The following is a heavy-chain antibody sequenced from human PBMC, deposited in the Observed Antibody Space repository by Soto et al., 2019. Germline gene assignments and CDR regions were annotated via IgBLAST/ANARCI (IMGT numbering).Heavy chain of an antibody. D-gene: IGHD1-26*01. CDR3: GRNLIVGSTPPYYFDY. Sequence: QVQLVQSGAEVKKPGASVKVSCKSSGYTFTSYGISWVRPAPGQGLEWMGWISAYNGNTNYAQKLQGRVTMTTDTPTSTAYMELRSLRSDATSVDYCGRNLIVGSTPPYYFDYWGQGTLVTVSS. V-gene: IGHV1-18*01. CDR1: GYTFTSYG. CDR2: ISAYNGNT. J-gene: IGHJ4*02.